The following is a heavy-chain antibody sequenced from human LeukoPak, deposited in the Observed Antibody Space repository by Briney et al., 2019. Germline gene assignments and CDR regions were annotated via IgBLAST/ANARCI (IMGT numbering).Heavy chain of an antibody. CDR1: GSTFSSYA. CDR2: IIPIFGTA. D-gene: IGHD6-19*01. CDR3: ARGPSIAVAGYYFDY. J-gene: IGHJ4*02. V-gene: IGHV1-69*01. Sequence: SVKVSCKASGSTFSSYAISWVRQAPGQGLEWMGGIIPIFGTANYAQKFQGRVTITADESTSTAYMELSSLRSEDTAVYYCARGPSIAVAGYYFDYWGQGTLVTVSS.